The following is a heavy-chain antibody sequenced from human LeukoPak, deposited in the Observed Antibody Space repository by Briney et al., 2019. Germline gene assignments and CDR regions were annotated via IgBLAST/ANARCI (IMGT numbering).Heavy chain of an antibody. Sequence: SETLSLTCTVSGGSISSYYWSWLRQPAGKGLEWIGRIYTSGSTNYNPSLKSRVTMSVDTSKNQFSLKLSSVTAADTAVYYCARDKYYYDSSGSIRFDYWGQGTLVTASS. D-gene: IGHD3-22*01. J-gene: IGHJ4*02. CDR2: IYTSGST. CDR3: ARDKYYYDSSGSIRFDY. V-gene: IGHV4-4*07. CDR1: GGSISSYY.